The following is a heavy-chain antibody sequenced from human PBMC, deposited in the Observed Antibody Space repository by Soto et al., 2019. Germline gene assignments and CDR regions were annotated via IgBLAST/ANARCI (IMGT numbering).Heavy chain of an antibody. D-gene: IGHD2-21*02. J-gene: IGHJ3*01. V-gene: IGHV3-23*01. CDR3: AKGFIVVVTAIRPDDNFDV. Sequence: PGGSLRLSCAASGFTFSSYAMSWVRQAPGKGLEWVSAISGSGGSTYYADSVKGRFTTSRDTSKNTLYLQMNSLSAEDTAVYYCAKGFIVVVTAIRPDDNFDVWGQGTMVTVSS. CDR2: ISGSGGST. CDR1: GFTFSSYA.